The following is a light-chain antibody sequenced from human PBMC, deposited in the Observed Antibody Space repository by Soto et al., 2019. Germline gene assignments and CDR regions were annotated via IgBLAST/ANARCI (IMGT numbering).Light chain of an antibody. J-gene: IGKJ2*01. Sequence: EIVLTQSPGTLSLSPGERATLSCRASQSVSGSYLAWYQQKRGQSHRLLIYGSSDRATGIPDRFSGSGSGTDFTLTISRVEHEDFAVYYCQQHGSSPPYTFGQGTKLEIK. CDR2: GSS. CDR1: QSVSGSY. V-gene: IGKV3-20*01. CDR3: QQHGSSPPYT.